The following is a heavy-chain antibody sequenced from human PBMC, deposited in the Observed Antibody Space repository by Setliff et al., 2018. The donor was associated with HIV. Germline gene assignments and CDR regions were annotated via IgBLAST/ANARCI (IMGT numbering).Heavy chain of an antibody. J-gene: IGHJ3*01. CDR2: IYFTGSS. Sequence: SETLSLTCTVSGGSISTYYWSWIRQPPGKGLEWIGSIYFTGSSNNNPSLKSRVTLSVDTSKHQFSLKLSSVTAADTAVYYCARVQMAYAAFDVWGQGTMVTVSS. D-gene: IGHD4-17*01. V-gene: IGHV4-59*01. CDR3: ARVQMAYAAFDV. CDR1: GGSISTYY.